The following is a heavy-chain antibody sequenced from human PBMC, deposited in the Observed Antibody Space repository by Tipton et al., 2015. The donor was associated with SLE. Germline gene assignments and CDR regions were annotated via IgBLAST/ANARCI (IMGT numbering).Heavy chain of an antibody. V-gene: IGHV3-23*01. Sequence: SLKLSCAASGFTFSNYWMTWVRQAPGKGLEWVTTISATGDKTYYADSVKGRFTISRDNSKNTLFLQMNTLKSDDTAIYYCAKHPGTSGSDYWGQGTLVTVS. J-gene: IGHJ4*02. CDR1: GFTFSNYW. CDR3: AKHPGTSGSDY. D-gene: IGHD5-12*01. CDR2: ISATGDKT.